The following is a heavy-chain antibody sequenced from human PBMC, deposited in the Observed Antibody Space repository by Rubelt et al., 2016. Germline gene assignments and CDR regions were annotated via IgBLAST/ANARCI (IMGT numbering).Heavy chain of an antibody. V-gene: IGHV4-59*01. D-gene: IGHD3-3*01. CDR3: ARDLNDSLDY. CDR2: IYYSGST. Sequence: QVQLQESGPGLVKPSETLSLTCTVSGGSISSYYWSWIRQPPGTGLEWIGYIYYSGSTNYNPSLNSCVTISVDTSKNQFSLKLSSVTAADTAVYYCARDLNDSLDYWGQGTLVTVSS. CDR1: GGSISSYY. J-gene: IGHJ4*02.